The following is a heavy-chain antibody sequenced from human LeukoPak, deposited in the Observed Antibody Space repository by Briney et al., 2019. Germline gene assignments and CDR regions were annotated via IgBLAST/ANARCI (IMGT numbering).Heavy chain of an antibody. CDR3: ASRSSIWSGYQDTLYYFDS. Sequence: SETLSLTCTVSGGSISSYYWSWIRQPPGKRLEWIGHIYYSGSTNYNPSLKSRVTISVDTSKNQFSLKLSSVTAADTAMYCCASRSSIWSGYQDTLYYFDSWGQGTLVTVSS. CDR1: GGSISSYY. CDR2: IYYSGST. J-gene: IGHJ4*02. D-gene: IGHD3-3*01. V-gene: IGHV4-59*01.